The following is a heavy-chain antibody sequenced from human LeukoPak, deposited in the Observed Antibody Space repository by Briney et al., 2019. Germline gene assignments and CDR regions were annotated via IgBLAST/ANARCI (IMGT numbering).Heavy chain of an antibody. CDR2: IYSGGMT. Sequence: SQTLSLTCTVTGGSISSGDYYWSWLRQPPRKGLEWIASIYSGGMTFYSPSLKSRLTISAYSSTNHFSLRLSSVTAADTALYFCARHFDHPSAYFDSWGQGSLVTVSS. V-gene: IGHV4-30-2*03. D-gene: IGHD1-14*01. J-gene: IGHJ4*02. CDR1: GGSISSGDYY. CDR3: ARHFDHPSAYFDS.